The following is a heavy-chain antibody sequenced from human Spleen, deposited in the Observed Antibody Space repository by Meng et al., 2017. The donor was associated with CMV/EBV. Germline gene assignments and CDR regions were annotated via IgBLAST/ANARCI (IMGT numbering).Heavy chain of an antibody. J-gene: IGHJ4*02. D-gene: IGHD2-2*01. V-gene: IGHV4-59*01. Sequence: SETLSLTCTVSGGSISSYYWSWIRQPPGKGLEWIGYIYYSGSTNYNPSLKSRVTISVDTSKNQFSLKLSSVTAADTAVYYCARTYIVLVPATIPYGFDYWGQGSMVTVSS. CDR1: GGSISSYY. CDR2: IYYSGST. CDR3: ARTYIVLVPATIPYGFDY.